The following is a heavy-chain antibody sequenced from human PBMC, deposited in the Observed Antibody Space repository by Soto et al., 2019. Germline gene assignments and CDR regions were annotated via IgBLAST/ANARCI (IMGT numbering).Heavy chain of an antibody. CDR1: GYTFTTFF. CDR2: SDPKDSYT. V-gene: IGHV5-10-1*01. CDR3: ARLYCSSSTCDSWFDP. Sequence: GQSLNISCTVFGYTFTTFFISGVLQMRGRGRECGVRSDPKDSYTNYSPSFQGHVTISVDKSISTAYLQWGSLTASDPAMYYCARLYCSSSTCDSWFDPWGQGPL. J-gene: IGHJ5*02. D-gene: IGHD2-2*01.